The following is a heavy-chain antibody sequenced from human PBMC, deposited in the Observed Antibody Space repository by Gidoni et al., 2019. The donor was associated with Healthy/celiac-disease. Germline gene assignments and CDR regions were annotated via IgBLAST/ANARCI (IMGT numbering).Heavy chain of an antibody. V-gene: IGHV4-39*01. Sequence: QLQLQESGPGLVKPSETLSLTCPVSGGSISSSSYYWGWIRQPPGKGLEWIGSIYYSGSTYYNPSLKSRVTISVDTSKNQFSLKLSSVTAADTAVYYCARNRRFPTSEAFDIWGQGTMVTVSS. CDR1: GGSISSSSYY. J-gene: IGHJ3*02. CDR2: IYYSGST. CDR3: ARNRRFPTSEAFDI. D-gene: IGHD3-10*01.